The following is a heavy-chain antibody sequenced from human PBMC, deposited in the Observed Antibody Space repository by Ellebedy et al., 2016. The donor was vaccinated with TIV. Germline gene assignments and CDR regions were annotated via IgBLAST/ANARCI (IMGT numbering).Heavy chain of an antibody. CDR1: GGSISSGRYY. J-gene: IGHJ5*02. V-gene: IGHV4-61*02. CDR3: ARGHNWFDL. CDR2: ISSGGT. Sequence: SETLSLTXAVSGGSISSGRYYWSWVRQPAGKGLEWIGRISSGGTSYNPSLRSRVTMSVDTSKNQFSLRLTSVMAADAAVYYCARGHNWFDLWGQGTLVIVSS.